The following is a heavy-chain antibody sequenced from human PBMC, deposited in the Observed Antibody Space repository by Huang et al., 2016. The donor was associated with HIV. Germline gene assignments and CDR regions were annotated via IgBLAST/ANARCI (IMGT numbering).Heavy chain of an antibody. Sequence: VQLVQSGAEVKKPGESLKISCKGSGYSFSSYWIAWVRQMPGKGLEWRGIIFPDDSDTPYSPSVEGQVTISADKSIGTAYLQWSSLKASDTAMYYCARRFSSSSGYFDYWGQGSLVTVSS. CDR1: GYSFSSYW. CDR3: ARRFSSSSGYFDY. D-gene: IGHD6-6*01. CDR2: IFPDDSDT. J-gene: IGHJ4*02. V-gene: IGHV5-51*01.